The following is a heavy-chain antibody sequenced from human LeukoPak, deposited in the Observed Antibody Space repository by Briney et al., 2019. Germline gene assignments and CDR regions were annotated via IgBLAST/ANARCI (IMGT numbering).Heavy chain of an antibody. Sequence: GGSLRLSCRASGFNFNNYYMSWVRQAPGKGLEWVADIRHDGSTEYNVDSVRGRFTISRDDAKSSLYLQMNSLRAEDTAVYYCARGHYGMDVWGQGTTVTVSS. V-gene: IGHV3-7*02. CDR3: ARGHYGMDV. J-gene: IGHJ6*02. CDR1: GFNFNNYY. CDR2: IRHDGSTE.